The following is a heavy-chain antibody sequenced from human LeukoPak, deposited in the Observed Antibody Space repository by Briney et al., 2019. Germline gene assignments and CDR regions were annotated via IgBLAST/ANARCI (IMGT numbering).Heavy chain of an antibody. V-gene: IGHV3-21*01. CDR1: GFTFSSYS. Sequence: PGGSLRLSCAASGFTFSSYSMNWVRQAPGKGLEWVSSISSSSSYIYYADSVKGRFTISRDNAKNSLYLQMNGLRAEDTAVYYCARDGRPYYDSSGYYYWWDYFDYWGQGTLVTVSS. CDR3: ARDGRPYYDSSGYYYWWDYFDY. J-gene: IGHJ4*02. D-gene: IGHD3-22*01. CDR2: ISSSSSYI.